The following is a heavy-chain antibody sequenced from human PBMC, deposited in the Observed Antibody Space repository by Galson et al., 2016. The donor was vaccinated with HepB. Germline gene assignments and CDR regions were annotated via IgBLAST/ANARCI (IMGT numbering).Heavy chain of an antibody. CDR1: GGSISSGDCS. J-gene: IGHJ4*02. D-gene: IGHD1-26*01. CDR3: ARRPTSGEAAYYFDY. CDR2: IHYGGTT. Sequence: SETLSLTCTVSGGSISSGDCSWGWIRQPPGKGLEWIGTIHYGGTTYYNPSLKSRVTTSVDTSRNQFSLKLTSVTAADTAVYYCARRPTSGEAAYYFDYWGQGTLVTVSS. V-gene: IGHV4-39*01.